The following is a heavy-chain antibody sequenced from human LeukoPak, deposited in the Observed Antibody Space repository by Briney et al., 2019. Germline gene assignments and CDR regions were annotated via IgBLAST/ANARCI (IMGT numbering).Heavy chain of an antibody. CDR1: GYTFSGTGWY. D-gene: IGHD3-22*01. Sequence: ASVKVSCKASGYTFSGTGWYLYWLRQAPGQGLECMGWIHPNNGATAYAQKFQGRVAMTRDTSITTAYMELSRLRPDDTAVYYCARDGPAQIVDFDYWGQGTLVTVSS. CDR2: IHPNNGAT. CDR3: ARDGPAQIVDFDY. V-gene: IGHV1-2*02. J-gene: IGHJ4*02.